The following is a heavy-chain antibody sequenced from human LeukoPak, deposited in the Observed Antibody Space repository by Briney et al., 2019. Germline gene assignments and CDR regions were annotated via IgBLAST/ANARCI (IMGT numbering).Heavy chain of an antibody. D-gene: IGHD2-15*01. CDR3: ARGSGGAAFDP. Sequence: GGSLRLSCAASGSSFSTSAMSWVRQAPGKGLEWVSVISDSGGETYYTDSVKGRFTISRDNSKNTLYLQMNSLRAEDTAVYHCARGSGGAAFDPWGQGTLVTVSS. CDR2: ISDSGGET. J-gene: IGHJ5*02. V-gene: IGHV3-23*01. CDR1: GSSFSTSA.